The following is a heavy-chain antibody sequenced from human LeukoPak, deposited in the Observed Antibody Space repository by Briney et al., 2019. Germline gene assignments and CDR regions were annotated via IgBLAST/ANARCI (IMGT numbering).Heavy chain of an antibody. CDR3: AKKGTSAYYSASDY. J-gene: IGHJ4*02. Sequence: GGSLRLSCAASGFTFSSYAMSWVRQAPGKGLEWVSAISTSGSSTYYADSVKGRFTISRDNSKNTLNLQMNSLRAEDTAVYYCAKKGTSAYYSASDYWGQGTLVTVSS. V-gene: IGHV3-23*01. CDR2: ISTSGSST. CDR1: GFTFSSYA. D-gene: IGHD3-22*01.